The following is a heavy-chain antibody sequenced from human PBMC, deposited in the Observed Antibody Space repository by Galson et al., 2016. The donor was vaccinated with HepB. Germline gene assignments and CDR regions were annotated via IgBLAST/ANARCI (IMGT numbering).Heavy chain of an antibody. Sequence: SVKVSCKASGYIFTSYDMNWVRQAPGQGLEWMGWINTNTGDPTYAPGFTGRFVLSLDTSVGTSYLQIIGLRAEDTAIYYCARGGGPAAMRYHFDSWGQGTLFTVSS. V-gene: IGHV7-4-1*02. CDR2: INTNTGDP. CDR1: GYIFTSYD. CDR3: ARGGGPAAMRYHFDS. D-gene: IGHD2-2*01. J-gene: IGHJ4*02.